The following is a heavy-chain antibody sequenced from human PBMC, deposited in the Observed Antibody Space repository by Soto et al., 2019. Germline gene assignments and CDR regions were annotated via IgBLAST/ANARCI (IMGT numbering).Heavy chain of an antibody. CDR3: ATYSPLNYYDSSGFTIYYFDY. CDR1: GYTLTELS. CDR2: IDPEDGET. Sequence: ASVKVSCKVSGYTLTELSMHWVRQAPGKGLEWMGGIDPEDGETIYAQKFQGRVTMTEDTSTDTAYRELSSLRSEDTAVYYCATYSPLNYYDSSGFTIYYFDYWGQGTLVTVSS. D-gene: IGHD3-22*01. V-gene: IGHV1-24*01. J-gene: IGHJ4*02.